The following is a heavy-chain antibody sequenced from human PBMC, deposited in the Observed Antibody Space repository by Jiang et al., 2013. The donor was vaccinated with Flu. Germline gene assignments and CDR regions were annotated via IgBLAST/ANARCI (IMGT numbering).Heavy chain of an antibody. CDR2: VLNDGSKE. CDR1: GFTFSTYA. J-gene: IGHJ4*02. Sequence: QLLESGGGVVQPGRSLRLSCAASGFTFSTYAMHWVRQAPGKGLEWVAAVLNDGSKEYYAAPVTGRFTISRDNSKSTLYLQMNSLRGEDTAVYYCATATETTVTRIDYWGQGTLVTVSS. D-gene: IGHD4-17*01. V-gene: IGHV3-30*04. CDR3: ATATETTVTRIDY.